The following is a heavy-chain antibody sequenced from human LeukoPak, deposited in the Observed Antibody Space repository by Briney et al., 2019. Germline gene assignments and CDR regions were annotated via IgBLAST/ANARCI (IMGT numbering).Heavy chain of an antibody. CDR3: ARGQGNRLLYRRNNWFDP. J-gene: IGHJ5*02. Sequence: SETLSLTCAVYGGSFSGYYWSWIRQPPGKGLEWIGEINHSGSTNYNPSLKSRVTISVDTSKNQFSLKLSSVTAADTAVYYCARGQGNRLLYRRNNWFDPWGQGTLVTVSS. D-gene: IGHD3-3*01. CDR1: GGSFSGYY. CDR2: INHSGST. V-gene: IGHV4-34*01.